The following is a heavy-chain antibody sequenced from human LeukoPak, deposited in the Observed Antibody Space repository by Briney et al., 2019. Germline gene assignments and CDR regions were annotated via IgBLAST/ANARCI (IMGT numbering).Heavy chain of an antibody. CDR1: GGSISSYY. Sequence: SETLSLTCTVSGGSISSYYWSWIRQPAGKGLEWIGRIYTSGSTNYNPSLKSRVTMSVDTSKNQFSLKLSSVTAADTAVYYCARGRRYYYDSSGYYVYWGQGTLVTVSS. V-gene: IGHV4-4*07. CDR3: ARGRRYYYDSSGYYVY. D-gene: IGHD3-22*01. CDR2: IYTSGST. J-gene: IGHJ4*02.